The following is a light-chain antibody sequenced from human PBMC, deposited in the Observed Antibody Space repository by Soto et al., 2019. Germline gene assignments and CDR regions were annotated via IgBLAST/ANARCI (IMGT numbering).Light chain of an antibody. CDR1: QSISTY. J-gene: IGKJ1*01. Sequence: DIQMTQSPSSLSASVGDRVTISCRASQSISTYLNWYQQKPGTAPRLLIYRASSVKSGVPPRFSGSASGRDFTLTISSLRPEDIATYFCQQSYSSPPWTFGQGTKVEVK. CDR2: RAS. CDR3: QQSYSSPPWT. V-gene: IGKV1-39*01.